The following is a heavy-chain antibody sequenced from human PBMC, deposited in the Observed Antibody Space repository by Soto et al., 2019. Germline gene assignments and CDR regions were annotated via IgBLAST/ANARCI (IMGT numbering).Heavy chain of an antibody. CDR3: ARLTTVTTWTPPNYYYMDV. J-gene: IGHJ6*03. CDR1: GFTFSSYS. CDR2: ISSSSSYI. V-gene: IGHV3-21*01. Sequence: EVQLVESGGGLVKPGGSLRLSCAASGFTFSSYSMNWVRQAPGKGLEWVSSISSSSSYIYYADSVKGRFTISRDNAKNSLYLQMNSLRAEDTAVYYCARLTTVTTWTPPNYYYMDVWGKGTTVTVSS. D-gene: IGHD4-4*01.